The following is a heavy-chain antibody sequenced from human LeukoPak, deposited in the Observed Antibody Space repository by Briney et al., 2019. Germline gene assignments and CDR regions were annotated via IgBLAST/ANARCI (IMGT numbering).Heavy chain of an antibody. CDR1: GFTFSSYG. CDR2: IKQDGSEK. J-gene: IGHJ4*02. D-gene: IGHD2-21*02. Sequence: PGGSLRLSCAASGFTFSSYGMSWVRQAPGKGLEWVANIKQDGSEKYYVDSVKGRFTISRDNAKNSLYLQMNSLRAEDTAVYYCARINTYQPLLFVRSPSEHRYYFDYWGQGTLVTVSS. V-gene: IGHV3-7*01. CDR3: ARINTYQPLLFVRSPSEHRYYFDY.